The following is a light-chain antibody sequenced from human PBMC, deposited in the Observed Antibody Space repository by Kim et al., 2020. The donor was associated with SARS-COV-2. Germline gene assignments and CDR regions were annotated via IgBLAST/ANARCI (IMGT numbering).Light chain of an antibody. V-gene: IGLV2-23*02. J-gene: IGLJ2*01. Sequence: GQSITISCTGTSSDVGSYNLVSWYRQHPGKAPKLMIYEVSKRPSGVSNRFSGSKSGNTASLTITGLQAEDEADFYCCSYAGSRTLVFGGGTQLTVL. CDR1: SSDVGSYNL. CDR2: EVS. CDR3: CSYAGSRTLV.